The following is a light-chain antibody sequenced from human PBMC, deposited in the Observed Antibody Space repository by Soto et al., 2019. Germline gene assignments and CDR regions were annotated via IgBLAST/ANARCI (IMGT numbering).Light chain of an antibody. Sequence: EVVLTQSPVTLSLSPGERATLSCRASQSFRGLLAWYQQKPGQAPRLLIYDAYNRATGIPPRFSCSGSGTDFTLTSSSLEPEDSAVYYCQQRHMWPITFGQGTRLESK. V-gene: IGKV3-11*01. CDR2: DAY. J-gene: IGKJ5*01. CDR1: QSFRGL. CDR3: QQRHMWPIT.